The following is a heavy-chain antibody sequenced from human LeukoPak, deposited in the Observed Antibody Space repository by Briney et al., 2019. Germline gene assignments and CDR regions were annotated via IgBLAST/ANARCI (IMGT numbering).Heavy chain of an antibody. CDR1: GYTFTSYY. J-gene: IGHJ6*02. CDR3: ARESRGYYYSSGHKYYYGMDV. V-gene: IGHV1-46*01. Sequence: ASAKVSCKASGYTFTSYYMHWVRQAPGQGLEWMGIINPSGGSTSYAQKFQGRVTMTRDTSTSTVYMELSSLRSEDTAVYYCARESRGYYYSSGHKYYYGMDVWGQGTTVTVSS. CDR2: INPSGGST. D-gene: IGHD6-19*01.